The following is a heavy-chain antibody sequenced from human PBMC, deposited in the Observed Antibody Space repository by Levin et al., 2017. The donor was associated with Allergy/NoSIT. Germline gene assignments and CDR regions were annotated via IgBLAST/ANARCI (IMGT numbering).Heavy chain of an antibody. CDR2: MNGDGSSI. D-gene: IGHD3-10*01. V-gene: IGHV3-74*01. J-gene: IGHJ4*02. CDR1: GFTFSSSW. CDR3: ARTLSGSYYNIDY. Sequence: GESLKISCAASGFTFSSSWMHWVRQAPGQGLVWVSRMNGDGSSIRYADSVKGRFTISRDNAKNTLYLQMNSLRAEDTAVYYCARTLSGSYYNIDYWGQGTLVTVSS.